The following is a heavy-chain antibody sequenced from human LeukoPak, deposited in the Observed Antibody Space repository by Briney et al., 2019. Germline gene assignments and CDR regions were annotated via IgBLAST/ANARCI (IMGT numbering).Heavy chain of an antibody. J-gene: IGHJ4*02. CDR3: ARDPSYGALDY. CDR1: GFTFSSYS. V-gene: IGHV3-7*01. CDR2: IKPDGSDK. Sequence: GGSLRLSCAASGFTFSSYSMNWVRQAPGKGLEWVAIIKPDGSDKSYVDSVKGRFTVSRDNAKNSLYLQMSSLRTEDTAVYYCARDPSYGALDYWGQGTLVTVSS. D-gene: IGHD4-17*01.